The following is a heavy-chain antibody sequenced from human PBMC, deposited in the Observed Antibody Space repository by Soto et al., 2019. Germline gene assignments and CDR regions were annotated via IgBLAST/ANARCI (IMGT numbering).Heavy chain of an antibody. CDR1: GYTFTSYG. Sequence: ASVKVSCKASGYTFTSYGISWVRQAPGQGLEWMGWISAYNGNTNYAQKLQGRVTMTTDTSTSTAYMELRSLRSDDTAVYYCARDRIGWFGEVLSQTPYYFDYWGQGTLVTVAS. CDR2: ISAYNGNT. CDR3: ARDRIGWFGEVLSQTPYYFDY. V-gene: IGHV1-18*01. D-gene: IGHD3-10*01. J-gene: IGHJ4*02.